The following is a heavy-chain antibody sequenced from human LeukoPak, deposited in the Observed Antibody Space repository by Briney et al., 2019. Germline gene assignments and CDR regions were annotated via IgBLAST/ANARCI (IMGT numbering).Heavy chain of an antibody. CDR3: ARGHSSSWYKEKTYYYYYDMDV. V-gene: IGHV3-74*01. D-gene: IGHD6-13*01. CDR1: GFTFSSYW. CDR2: INSDGSST. Sequence: GGSLRLSCAASGFTFSSYWLHWVRHAPGKGLVWVSRINSDGSSTSYADSVKGRFTISRDNAKNTLYLQMNSLIAEDTAVYYCARGHSSSWYKEKTYYYYYDMDVWGKGTTVTISS. J-gene: IGHJ6*03.